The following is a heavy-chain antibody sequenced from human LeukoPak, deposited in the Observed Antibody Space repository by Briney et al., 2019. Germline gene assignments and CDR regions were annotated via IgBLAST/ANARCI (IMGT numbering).Heavy chain of an antibody. CDR1: GGSISSGDYY. J-gene: IGHJ4*02. Sequence: SETLSLTCTVSGGSISSGDYYWSWIRQPPGKGLEWIGYIYYSGSTYYNPSLKSRVTISVDTSKNQFSLKLSSVTAADTAVYYCAREEIMIAFGGVIVKDYYFDYWGQGTLVTVSS. CDR3: AREEIMIAFGGVIVKDYYFDY. CDR2: IYYSGST. D-gene: IGHD3-16*02. V-gene: IGHV4-30-4*01.